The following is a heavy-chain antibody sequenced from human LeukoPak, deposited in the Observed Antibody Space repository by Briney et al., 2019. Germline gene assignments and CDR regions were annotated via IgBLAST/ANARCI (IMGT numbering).Heavy chain of an antibody. CDR3: ARVRGRYYFDY. CDR2: ISYDGSNK. CDR1: GFTFSSYA. V-gene: IGHV3-30-3*01. D-gene: IGHD5-12*01. J-gene: IGHJ4*02. Sequence: HPGGSLRLSCAASGFTFSSYAMHWVRQAPGKGLEWVAVISYDGSNKYYADSVKGRFTISRDNSKSTLYLQMNSLRAEDTAVYYCARVRGRYYFDYWGQGTLVTVSS.